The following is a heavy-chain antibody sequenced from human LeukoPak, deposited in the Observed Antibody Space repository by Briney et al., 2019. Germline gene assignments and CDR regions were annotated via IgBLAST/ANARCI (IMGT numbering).Heavy chain of an antibody. Sequence: GGSLRLSCSASGFTFSCYWMSWVRQAPGKGLGWVAHIKQDGSEKYYVDSVKGRFTISRDNAKNSLYLQMNSLRAEDTAVYYCARVYSSSQYYFDYWGQGTLVTVSS. CDR2: IKQDGSEK. J-gene: IGHJ4*02. V-gene: IGHV3-7*01. CDR1: GFTFSCYW. D-gene: IGHD6-6*01. CDR3: ARVYSSSQYYFDY.